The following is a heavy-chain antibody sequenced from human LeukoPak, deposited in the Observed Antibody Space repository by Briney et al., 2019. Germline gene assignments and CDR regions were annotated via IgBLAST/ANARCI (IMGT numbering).Heavy chain of an antibody. J-gene: IGHJ5*02. Sequence: PGGSLRLSCAASGFTFSSYEMNWVRQAPGKGLEGVSYISSSGSTIYYAESVKGRFTISRDNAKNSLYLQMNSLRAEDTAVYYRAREVWGSGAHWFDPWGQGTLVTVSS. CDR1: GFTFSSYE. CDR2: ISSSGSTI. CDR3: AREVWGSGAHWFDP. D-gene: IGHD3-16*01. V-gene: IGHV3-48*03.